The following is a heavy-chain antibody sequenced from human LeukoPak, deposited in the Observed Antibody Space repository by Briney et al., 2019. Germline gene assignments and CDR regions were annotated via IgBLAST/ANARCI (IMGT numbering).Heavy chain of an antibody. CDR1: GFTSSSHA. CDR2: LSGSGGTT. J-gene: IGHJ6*03. D-gene: IGHD4-17*01. Sequence: AGGSLRLSCAASGFTSSSHAMSWVRQAPGKGLEWVSSLSGSGGTTYHADSVKGRFSISRDNSKNTLYLQLNSLRAEDTAVYYCAKGGSTSRVTTSRVVFGYYYYLDVWGKGTPVTVSS. CDR3: AKGGSTSRVTTSRVVFGYYYYLDV. V-gene: IGHV3-23*01.